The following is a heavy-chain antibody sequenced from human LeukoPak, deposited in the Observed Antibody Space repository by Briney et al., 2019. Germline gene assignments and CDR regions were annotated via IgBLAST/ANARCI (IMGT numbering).Heavy chain of an antibody. CDR3: AATYYYGSGSYYISGDNWFDP. CDR1: GGSISSSNW. D-gene: IGHD3-10*01. V-gene: IGHV4-4*02. J-gene: IGHJ5*02. CDR2: IYHSGST. Sequence: SETLSLTCAVSGGSISSSNWWSWVRQPPGKGLEWIGEIYHSGSTNYNPYLKSRVTISVDKSKNQFSLKLSSVTAADTAVYYCAATYYYGSGSYYISGDNWFDPWGQGTLVTVSS.